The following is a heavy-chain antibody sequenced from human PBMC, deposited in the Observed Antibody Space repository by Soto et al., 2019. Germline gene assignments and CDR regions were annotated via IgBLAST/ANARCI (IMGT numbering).Heavy chain of an antibody. CDR1: GGSISSSSYY. CDR2: IYYSGST. V-gene: IGHV4-39*01. Sequence: SETLSLTCTVSGGSISSSSYYWGWIRQPPGKGLEWIGSIYYSGSTYYNPSLKSRVTISVDTSKNQFSLKLSSVTAADTAVYYCARDYSSGWTYYYYGMDVWGQGTTVTVSS. D-gene: IGHD6-19*01. J-gene: IGHJ6*02. CDR3: ARDYSSGWTYYYYGMDV.